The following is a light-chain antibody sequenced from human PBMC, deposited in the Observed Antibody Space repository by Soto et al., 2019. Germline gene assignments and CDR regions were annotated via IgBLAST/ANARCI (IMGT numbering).Light chain of an antibody. V-gene: IGKV3D-20*02. CDR1: QTVRNNY. J-gene: IGKJ1*01. CDR2: DAS. CDR3: QQRSSWPRT. Sequence: EVVLTQSPCTLSLSPGERATLSCRASQTVRNNYLAWYQQKPGQAPRLLIYDASNRASGIPARFSGSGSGTDFTLTISSLEPEDFALYYCQQRSSWPRTFGQGTKVDI.